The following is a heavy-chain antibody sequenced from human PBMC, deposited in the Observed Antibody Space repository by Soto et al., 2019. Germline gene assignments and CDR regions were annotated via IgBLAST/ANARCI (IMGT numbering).Heavy chain of an antibody. CDR1: GGTFSSYR. Sequence: ASVKVSCKASGGTFSSYRINWVRQAPGQGLEWVGGIVPIRRTADIAQKFQGRVTITADESARTAYMELRSLKSQDTAVYYCAGDSGAKLSSSWGQGTPVTVSS. CDR3: AGDSGAKLSSS. D-gene: IGHD2-2*01. CDR2: IVPIRRTA. J-gene: IGHJ4*02. V-gene: IGHV1-69*13.